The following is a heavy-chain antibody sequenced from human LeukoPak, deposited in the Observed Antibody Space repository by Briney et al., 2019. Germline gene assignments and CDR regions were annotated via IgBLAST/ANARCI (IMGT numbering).Heavy chain of an antibody. CDR2: ISGSGGST. V-gene: IGHV3-23*01. D-gene: IGHD3-10*01. Sequence: GGSLRLSCAASGFTFSSYGMSWVRQAPGKGLEWVSAISGSGGSTYYADSVKGRFTISRDNSKNTLYLQMNSLRAEDTAVYYCAKDQVLWFGELLYPDYWGQGTLVTVSS. CDR1: GFTFSSYG. J-gene: IGHJ4*02. CDR3: AKDQVLWFGELLYPDY.